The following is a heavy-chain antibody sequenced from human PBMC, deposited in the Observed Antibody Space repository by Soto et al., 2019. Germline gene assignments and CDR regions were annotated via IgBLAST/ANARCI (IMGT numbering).Heavy chain of an antibody. CDR3: ARPSGVASSSCDS. CDR2: ISYDGSNK. V-gene: IGHV3-30-3*01. CDR1: EFTFSSYA. D-gene: IGHD6-19*01. J-gene: IGHJ4*02. Sequence: QVQLVESGLGVVQPGRSLRLSCAASEFTFSSYAMNWVRQDPGKGLEWVSVISYDGSNKYYADSVKGRCTISRDNSKNSMYLQMNSLSAEDTAVYYGARPSGVASSSCDSWAQGTLFTVSS.